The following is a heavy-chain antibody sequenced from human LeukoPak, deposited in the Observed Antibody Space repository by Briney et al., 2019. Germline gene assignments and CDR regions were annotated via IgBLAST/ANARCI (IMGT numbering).Heavy chain of an antibody. CDR2: INHSGST. D-gene: IGHD6-13*01. V-gene: IGHV4-34*01. J-gene: IGHJ4*02. Sequence: PSETLSLTCAVYGGSFSGYYWSWIRQPPGKGLEWIGEINHSGSTNYNPSLKSRVTISVDKSKNQFSLKLSSVTAADTAVYYCARVYSSSWSFDYWGQGTLVTVSS. CDR1: GGSFSGYY. CDR3: ARVYSSSWSFDY.